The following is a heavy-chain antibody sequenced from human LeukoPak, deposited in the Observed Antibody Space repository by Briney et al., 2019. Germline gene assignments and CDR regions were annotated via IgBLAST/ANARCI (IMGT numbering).Heavy chain of an antibody. J-gene: IGHJ5*02. CDR1: GYTFTGYY. CDR2: INPNSGGT. CDR3: ARDRRRYCTNGVCRGGWFDP. V-gene: IGHV1-2*02. Sequence: ASVKVSCKASGYTFTGYYMHWVRQAPGQGVEWMGWINPNSGGTNYAQKFQGRVTMTRDTSISTAYMELSRLRSDDAAVYYCARDRRRYCTNGVCRGGWFDPWGQGTLVTVSS. D-gene: IGHD2-8*01.